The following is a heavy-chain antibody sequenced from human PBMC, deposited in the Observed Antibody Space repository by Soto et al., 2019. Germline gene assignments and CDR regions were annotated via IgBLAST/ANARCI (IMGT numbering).Heavy chain of an antibody. CDR3: VMGDGGYFAH. V-gene: IGHV1-18*01. CDR2: ISAYNGHT. J-gene: IGHJ4*02. D-gene: IGHD3-16*01. CDR1: GYTFTNYG. Sequence: QVQLVQSGVEVKKPGASVKVSCKAMGYTFTNYGLSWVRQAPGEGLEWLGWISAYNGHTKYAQKVQDRVTLTTDTSASTAYLELRSLTSDDTDVYSCVMGDGGYFAHWGQGTLVLVSS.